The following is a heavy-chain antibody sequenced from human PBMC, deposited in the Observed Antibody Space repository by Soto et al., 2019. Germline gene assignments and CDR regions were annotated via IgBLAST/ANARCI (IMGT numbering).Heavy chain of an antibody. Sequence: GGSLRLSCAASGFTFSDYYMSWIRQAPGKGLEWVSYISSSGSTIYYADSVKGRFTISRDNAKNSLYLQMNSLRAEDTAVYYCARDRGLRVDWLLVGYYYYMDVWGKGTTVTVSS. D-gene: IGHD3-9*01. CDR1: GFTFSDYY. V-gene: IGHV3-11*01. CDR2: ISSSGSTI. CDR3: ARDRGLRVDWLLVGYYYYMDV. J-gene: IGHJ6*03.